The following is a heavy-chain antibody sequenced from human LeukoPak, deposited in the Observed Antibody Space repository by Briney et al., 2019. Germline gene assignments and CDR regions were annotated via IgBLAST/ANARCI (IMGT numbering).Heavy chain of an antibody. V-gene: IGHV1-69*13. D-gene: IGHD3-10*01. CDR3: ARLVRVRGVYFDY. Sequence: SVKVSCKASGGTFSSYAISWVRQAPGRGLEWMGGIIPIFGTANYAQKFQGRVTITADESTSTAYMELSSLRSEDTAVYYCARLVRVRGVYFDYWGQGTLVTVSS. CDR2: IIPIFGTA. J-gene: IGHJ4*02. CDR1: GGTFSSYA.